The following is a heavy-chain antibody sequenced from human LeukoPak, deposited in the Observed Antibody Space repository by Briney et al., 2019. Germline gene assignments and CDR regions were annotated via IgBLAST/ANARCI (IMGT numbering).Heavy chain of an antibody. CDR1: GFTVSSHY. CDR2: IYSGGKT. Sequence: PGGSLRLSCAVSGFTVSSHYMSWVRQAPGKGLEWVSVIYSGGKTYYAESVKGRFTISRDNAKNSLYLQMNSLRAEDTAVYYCARDGRMTLDYWGQGTLVTVSS. V-gene: IGHV3-53*01. CDR3: ARDGRMTLDY. D-gene: IGHD2-15*01. J-gene: IGHJ4*02.